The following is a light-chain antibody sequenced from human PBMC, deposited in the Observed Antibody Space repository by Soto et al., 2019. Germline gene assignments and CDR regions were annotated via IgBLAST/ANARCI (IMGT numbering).Light chain of an antibody. J-gene: IGLJ3*02. CDR2: DVS. CDR3: SSYTSSSNWV. CDR1: SSDVGGYNY. V-gene: IGLV2-14*01. Sequence: QAVVTQPASVSGSPGQSITISCTGTSSDVGGYNYVSWYQQHPGKAPKLMIYDVSNRPSGVSNRFSGSKSGNTASLTISGLQAEDEADYYCSSYTSSSNWVFGGGTKLTVL.